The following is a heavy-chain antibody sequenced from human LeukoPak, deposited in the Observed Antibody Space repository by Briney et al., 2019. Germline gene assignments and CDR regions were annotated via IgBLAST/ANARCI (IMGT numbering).Heavy chain of an antibody. CDR1: GFTFSSYG. V-gene: IGHV3-23*01. CDR2: ISGSGGST. Sequence: GGTLRLSCAASGFTFSSYGMSWVRQAPGKGLEWVSAISGSGGSTYYADSVKGRFTISRDNSKNTLYLQMNSLRAEDTAVYYCARWGLGKGDGFDIWGQGTMVIVSS. CDR3: ARWGLGKGDGFDI. J-gene: IGHJ3*02. D-gene: IGHD5-24*01.